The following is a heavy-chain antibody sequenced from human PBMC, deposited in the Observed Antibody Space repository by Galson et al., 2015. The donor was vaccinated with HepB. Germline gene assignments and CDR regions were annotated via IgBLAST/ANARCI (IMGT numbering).Heavy chain of an antibody. CDR3: AREVSGYYSYFDY. Sequence: SLRLSCAASGFTFSSYAMHWVRQAPGKGLEWVAVISYDGSNKYYADSVKGRFTISRDNSKNTLYLQMNSLRAEDTAVYYCAREVSGYYSYFDYWGQGTLVTVSS. J-gene: IGHJ4*02. D-gene: IGHD3-22*01. CDR1: GFTFSSYA. CDR2: ISYDGSNK. V-gene: IGHV3-30-3*01.